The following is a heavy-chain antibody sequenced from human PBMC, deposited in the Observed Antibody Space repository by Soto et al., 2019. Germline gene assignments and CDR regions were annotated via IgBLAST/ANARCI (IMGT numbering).Heavy chain of an antibody. D-gene: IGHD5-12*01. CDR3: ARGSADGYNRELDAFDI. CDR1: GGTISHYV. J-gene: IGHJ3*02. Sequence: SVKVSCKTSGGTISHYVISWVRQAPGQGLEWMGGITPIFGTANYAQKFQGRVTITADESTNTAYMELSSLRSEDTAVFYCARGSADGYNRELDAFDIWGQGTMVTVSS. CDR2: ITPIFGTA. V-gene: IGHV1-69*13.